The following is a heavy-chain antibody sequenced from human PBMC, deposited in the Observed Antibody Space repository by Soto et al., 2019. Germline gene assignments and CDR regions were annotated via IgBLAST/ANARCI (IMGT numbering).Heavy chain of an antibody. J-gene: IGHJ3*02. CDR2: ISWNSGSI. D-gene: IGHD5-18*01. CDR3: AKDINPGYSVAFDI. V-gene: IGHV3-9*01. Sequence: PGGSLRLSCAASGFTFDDYAMHWVRQAPGKGLEWVSGISWNSGSIGYADSVKGRFTISRDNAKNSLYLQMNSLRAEDTALYYCAKDINPGYSVAFDIWGQGTMVTVSS. CDR1: GFTFDDYA.